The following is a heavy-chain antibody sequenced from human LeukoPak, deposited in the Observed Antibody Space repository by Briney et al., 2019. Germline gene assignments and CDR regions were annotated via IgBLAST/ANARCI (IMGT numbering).Heavy chain of an antibody. D-gene: IGHD2-8*01. V-gene: IGHV4-34*01. CDR3: AREECTNGVCYTGIDY. CDR2: IYHSGST. CDR1: GGSFSGYY. J-gene: IGHJ4*02. Sequence: SETLSLTCAVYGGSFSGYYWSWIRQPPGKGLEWIGSIYHSGSTYYNPSLKSRVTISVDTSKNQFSLKLSSVTAADTAVYYCAREECTNGVCYTGIDYWGQGTLVTVSS.